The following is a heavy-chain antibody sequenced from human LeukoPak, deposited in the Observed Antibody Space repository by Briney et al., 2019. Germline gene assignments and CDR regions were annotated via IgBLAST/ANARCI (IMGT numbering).Heavy chain of an antibody. CDR2: ISGSGGST. CDR3: AREWRGSGSYGDY. J-gene: IGHJ4*02. V-gene: IGHV3-23*01. CDR1: GFTFSSYG. D-gene: IGHD3-10*01. Sequence: GGTLRLSCAASGFTFSSYGMSWVRQAPGKGLEWVSAISGSGGSTYYADSVKGRFTISRDNSKNTLYLQMNSLRAEDTAVYYCAREWRGSGSYGDYWGQGTLVTVSS.